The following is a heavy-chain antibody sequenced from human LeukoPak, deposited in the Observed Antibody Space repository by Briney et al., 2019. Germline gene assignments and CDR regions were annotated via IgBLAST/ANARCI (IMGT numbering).Heavy chain of an antibody. CDR2: IYYSGST. D-gene: IGHD3-10*01. CDR1: GGSISSYY. Sequence: SETLSHTCTVSGGSISSYYWSWIRQPPGKGLEWIGYIYYSGSTNYNPSLKSRVTISVDTSKNQFSLKLSSVTAADTAVYYCARDRLRGVYFDYWGQGTLVTVSS. V-gene: IGHV4-59*01. CDR3: ARDRLRGVYFDY. J-gene: IGHJ4*02.